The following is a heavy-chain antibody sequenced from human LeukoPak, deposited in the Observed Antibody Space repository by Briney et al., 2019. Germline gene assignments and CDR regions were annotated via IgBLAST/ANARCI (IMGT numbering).Heavy chain of an antibody. J-gene: IGHJ6*02. CDR3: TRVVDYYDSSGYYYPYYYYYGMDV. CDR1: GFTFGDYA. Sequence: PGRSVRLSCTASGFTFGDYAMSWVRQAPGKGLEWVGFIRSKAYGGTTEYAASVKGRFTISRDDSKSIAYLQMNSLKTEDTAVYYCTRVVDYYDSSGYYYPYYYYYGMDVWGQGTTVTVSS. V-gene: IGHV3-49*04. D-gene: IGHD3-22*01. CDR2: IRSKAYGGTT.